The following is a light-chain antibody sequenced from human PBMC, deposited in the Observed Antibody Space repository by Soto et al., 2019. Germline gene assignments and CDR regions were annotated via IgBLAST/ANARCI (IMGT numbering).Light chain of an antibody. V-gene: IGKV1-5*03. Sequence: DIQMTQSPSTLSASVGDRVTITCRASESISNWLAWYQQKPGKAPNLLIYKASSLESGVPSRFSGSGSGTEFTLTISSLQPDDFATYYCQQYNSNPLTFGGGTKVEIK. J-gene: IGKJ4*01. CDR2: KAS. CDR1: ESISNW. CDR3: QQYNSNPLT.